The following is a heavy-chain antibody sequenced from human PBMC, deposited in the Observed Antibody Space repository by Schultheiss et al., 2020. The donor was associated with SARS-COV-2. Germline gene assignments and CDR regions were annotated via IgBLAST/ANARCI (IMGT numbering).Heavy chain of an antibody. CDR1: GFSFSSYG. Sequence: GGSLRLSCAASGFSFSSYGLYWVRQAPGKRLEWVAVISYDGSNKYYADSVKGRFTISRDNSKNTLYLQMNSLRAEDTAVYYCAKEGITIFGVVITYYYYGMDVWGQGTTVTVSS. J-gene: IGHJ6*02. D-gene: IGHD3-3*01. CDR2: ISYDGSNK. V-gene: IGHV3-30*18. CDR3: AKEGITIFGVVITYYYYGMDV.